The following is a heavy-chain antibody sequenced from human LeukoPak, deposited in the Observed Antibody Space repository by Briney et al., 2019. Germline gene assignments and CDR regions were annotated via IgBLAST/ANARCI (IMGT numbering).Heavy chain of an antibody. D-gene: IGHD1-14*01. V-gene: IGHV3-66*01. CDR3: ARDPADNNYYYYGMDV. J-gene: IGHJ6*02. CDR2: IYSGGST. CDR1: GFTVSSNY. Sequence: GGSLRLSCAASGFTVSSNYMSWVRQAPGKGLEWVSVIYSGGSTYYADSVKGRFTISRDNSKNTLYLQMNSLRAEDTAVYYCARDPADNNYYYYGMDVWGQGTTVTVSS.